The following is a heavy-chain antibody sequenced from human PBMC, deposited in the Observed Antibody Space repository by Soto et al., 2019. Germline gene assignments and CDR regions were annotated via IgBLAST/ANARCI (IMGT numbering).Heavy chain of an antibody. CDR2: IIPIFGTA. V-gene: IGHV1-69*01. CDR3: ARPNYYDSSGYYYFDY. D-gene: IGHD3-22*01. Sequence: KISCKASGGTFSSYAISWVRQAPGQGLEWMGGIIPIFGTANYAQKFQGRVTITADESTSTAYMELSSLRSEDTAVYYCARPNYYDSSGYYYFDYWGQGTLVTVSS. CDR1: GGTFSSYA. J-gene: IGHJ4*02.